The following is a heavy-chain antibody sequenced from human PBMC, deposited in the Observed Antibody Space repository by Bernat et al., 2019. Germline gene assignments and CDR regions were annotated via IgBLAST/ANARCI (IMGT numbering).Heavy chain of an antibody. J-gene: IGHJ6*03. CDR2: INHSGST. D-gene: IGHD5-24*01. Sequence: QVQLQQWGAGLLKPSETLSLTCAVYGGSFSGYCWSWIRQPPGKGLEWIGEINHSGSTNYNPSLKSRVTISVDTSKNQFSLKLSSVTAADTTVYYCARGRVATTIYYYYMNVWGKRTTVTVSS. CDR3: ARGRVATTIYYYYMNV. CDR1: GGSFSGYC. V-gene: IGHV4-34*01.